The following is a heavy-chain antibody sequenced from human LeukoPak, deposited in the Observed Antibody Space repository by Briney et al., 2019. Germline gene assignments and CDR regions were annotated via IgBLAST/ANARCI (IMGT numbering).Heavy chain of an antibody. CDR3: ARTAAGSYYYYYYMDV. Sequence: SETLSLTCAVSGGSIGSSNWWSWVRQPAGKGLEWIGRIYTSGSTNYNPSLKSRVTMSVDTSKNQFSLKLSSVTAADTAVYYCARTAAGSYYYYYYMDVWGKGTTVTISS. D-gene: IGHD2-21*02. J-gene: IGHJ6*03. V-gene: IGHV4-4*07. CDR2: IYTSGST. CDR1: GGSIGSSNW.